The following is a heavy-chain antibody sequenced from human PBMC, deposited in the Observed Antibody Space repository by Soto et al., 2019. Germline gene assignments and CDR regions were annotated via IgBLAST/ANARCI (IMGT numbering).Heavy chain of an antibody. CDR3: ARSYTTRGAFDY. J-gene: IGHJ4*02. D-gene: IGHD4-17*01. Sequence: GGSLRLSCAASGFTFSSYGMHWVRQAPGQGLEWVAVIWYDGSNKYYADSVTGRFTISRDNSKNTLYLQMNSLRAEDTAVYYCARSYTTRGAFDYWGQGTLVTVSS. CDR2: IWYDGSNK. CDR1: GFTFSSYG. V-gene: IGHV3-33*01.